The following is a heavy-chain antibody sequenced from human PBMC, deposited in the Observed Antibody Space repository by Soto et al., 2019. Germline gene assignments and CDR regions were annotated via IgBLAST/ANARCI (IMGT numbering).Heavy chain of an antibody. CDR1: GGSFSGYY. CDR3: VRGLVTMVRGVIFDY. CDR2: INHSGST. D-gene: IGHD3-10*01. V-gene: IGHV4-34*01. J-gene: IGHJ4*02. Sequence: SETLSLTCAVYGGSFSGYYWSWIRQPPGKGLEWIGEINHSGSTNYNPSLKSRVTISVDTSKNEFSLKLSSVTAADTAVYYCVRGLVTMVRGVIFDYWGQGTRGT.